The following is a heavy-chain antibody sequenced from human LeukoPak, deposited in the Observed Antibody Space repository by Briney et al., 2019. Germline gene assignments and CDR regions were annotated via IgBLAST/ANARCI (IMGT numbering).Heavy chain of an antibody. CDR1: AFTFSSYS. V-gene: IGHV3-48*01. Sequence: GGSLRLSCAASAFTFSSYSMNWVRQAPGKGLEWVSYISSSSSTIYYADSVKGRFTISRDNAKNSLYLQMNGLRAEDTAVYYCARVYYDSSGYTDYWGQGTLVTVSS. J-gene: IGHJ4*02. CDR2: ISSSSSTI. D-gene: IGHD3-22*01. CDR3: ARVYYDSSGYTDY.